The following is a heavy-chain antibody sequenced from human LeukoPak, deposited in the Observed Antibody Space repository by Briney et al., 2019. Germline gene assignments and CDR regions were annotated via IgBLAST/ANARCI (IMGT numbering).Heavy chain of an antibody. Sequence: SETLSLTCTVSGGSISSSSYYWGWIRQPPGKGLERIGSIYYSGTTYYNPSLKSRVTISVDTSKNHFSLKLNSVTAADTAVYYCGRQGGSYRNWIDPWGQGTLVTVSS. CDR2: IYYSGTT. CDR3: GRQGGSYRNWIDP. J-gene: IGHJ5*02. D-gene: IGHD1-26*01. V-gene: IGHV4-39*01. CDR1: GGSISSSSYY.